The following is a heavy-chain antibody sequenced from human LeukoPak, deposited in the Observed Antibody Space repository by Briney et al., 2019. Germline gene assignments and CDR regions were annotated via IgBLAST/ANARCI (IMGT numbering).Heavy chain of an antibody. CDR1: GFTFSSYA. CDR3: AKDALLYDFWSGYYPDY. CDR2: ISGSGGST. D-gene: IGHD3-3*01. J-gene: IGHJ4*02. Sequence: PGGSLRLSCAASGFTFSSYAMSWVRQAPGKGLEWVSAISGSGGSTYYADSVKGRFTISRDNSKNTLHLQMNSLRAEDTAVYYCAKDALLYDFWSGYYPDYWGQGTLVTVSS. V-gene: IGHV3-23*01.